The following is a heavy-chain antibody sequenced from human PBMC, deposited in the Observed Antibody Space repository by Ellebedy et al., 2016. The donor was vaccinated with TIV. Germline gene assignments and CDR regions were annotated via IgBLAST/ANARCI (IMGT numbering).Heavy chain of an antibody. D-gene: IGHD3-10*01. Sequence: MLSETLSLTCAVYGGSFTGYFWSWIRQPPGKGLEWIGEVNPSGTTNDNPSLKSRVTISVDTPKKQFYLRLTSVTAADTAVYYCARARGQYLYGSGSYFTNWGQGEMVTVSS. V-gene: IGHV4-34*01. CDR3: ARARGQYLYGSGSYFTN. J-gene: IGHJ4*02. CDR1: GGSFTGYF. CDR2: VNPSGTT.